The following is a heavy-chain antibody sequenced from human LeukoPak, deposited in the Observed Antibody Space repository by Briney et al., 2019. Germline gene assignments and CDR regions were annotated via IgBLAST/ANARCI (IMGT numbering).Heavy chain of an antibody. CDR3: AKEGYNWNDGEY. Sequence: QPGGSLRLSCAASGFTFSSYGMHWVRQAPGKGLEWVAFIRYDGSNKYYADSVKGRFTISRDNSKNTLYLQMNSLRAEDTAVYYCAKEGYNWNDGEYWGQGTLVTVSS. CDR1: GFTFSSYG. CDR2: IRYDGSNK. J-gene: IGHJ4*02. V-gene: IGHV3-30*02. D-gene: IGHD1-1*01.